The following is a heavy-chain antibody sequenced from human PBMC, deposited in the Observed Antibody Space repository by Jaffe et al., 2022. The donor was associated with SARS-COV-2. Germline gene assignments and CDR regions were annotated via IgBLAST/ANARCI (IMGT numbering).Heavy chain of an antibody. J-gene: IGHJ4*02. V-gene: IGHV4-61*02. Sequence: QVQLQESGPGLVKPSQTLSLTCTVSGGSISSGSYYWSWIRQPAGKGLEWIGRIYTSGSTNYNPSLKSRVTISVDTSKNQFSLKLSSVTAADTAVYYCARDRSGSFDDYWGQGTLVTVSS. CDR3: ARDRSGSFDDY. CDR2: IYTSGST. D-gene: IGHD1-26*01. CDR1: GGSISSGSYY.